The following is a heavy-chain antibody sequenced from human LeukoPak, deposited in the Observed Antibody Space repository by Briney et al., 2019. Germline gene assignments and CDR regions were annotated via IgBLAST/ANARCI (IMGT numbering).Heavy chain of an antibody. Sequence: ASVKVSCKASGYTFTGYYMHWVRQAPGQGLEWMGWINPNSGGTNYAQKFQGRVTMTRDTSISTAYMELSRLRSDDTAVYYCAREVTIFALYYSDYWGQGTLVTVSS. CDR2: INPNSGGT. D-gene: IGHD3-3*01. CDR1: GYTFTGYY. V-gene: IGHV1-2*02. CDR3: AREVTIFALYYSDY. J-gene: IGHJ4*02.